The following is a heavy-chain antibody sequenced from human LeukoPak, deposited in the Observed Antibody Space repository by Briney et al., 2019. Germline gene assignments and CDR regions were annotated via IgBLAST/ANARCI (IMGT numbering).Heavy chain of an antibody. CDR3: TRDQMNY. Sequence: GGSLRLSCTASEFTVSRNYMLWVRQAPGKGLEWVSLIFSNGDTHYADSVKGRFTISRDTSKNTVSLQMNSLRVEDAAMYYCTRDQMNYWGQGTLVTVSS. D-gene: IGHD5-24*01. J-gene: IGHJ4*02. CDR1: EFTVSRNY. V-gene: IGHV3-53*01. CDR2: IFSNGDT.